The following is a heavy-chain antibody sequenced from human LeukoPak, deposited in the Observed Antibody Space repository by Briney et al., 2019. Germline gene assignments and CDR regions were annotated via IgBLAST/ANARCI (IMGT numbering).Heavy chain of an antibody. CDR3: ARGYMDV. J-gene: IGHJ6*03. CDR1: GYTFTVYY. V-gene: IGHV1-2*02. CDR2: INPNSGGT. Sequence: ASVKVSFKASGYTFTVYYMHWVRQAPGQGLEWMGWINPNSGGTNYAQKFQGRVTMTRDMSTSTVYMELSSLRSEDTAVYYCARGYMDVWGKGTTVTVSS.